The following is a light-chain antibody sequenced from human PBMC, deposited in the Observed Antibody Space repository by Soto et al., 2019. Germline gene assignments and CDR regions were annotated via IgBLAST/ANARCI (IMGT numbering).Light chain of an antibody. CDR1: ALPKQC. CDR2: KDS. Sequence: SYDLTQPPSVSVSPGQTARITCSGDALPKQCAHWYQQKPGQAPVMVIYKDSERPSGIPERFSGSSSGTTVTLTISGVQAEDEADYYCQSADSSGTYVFGTGTKVTVL. V-gene: IGLV3-25*02. J-gene: IGLJ1*01. CDR3: QSADSSGTYV.